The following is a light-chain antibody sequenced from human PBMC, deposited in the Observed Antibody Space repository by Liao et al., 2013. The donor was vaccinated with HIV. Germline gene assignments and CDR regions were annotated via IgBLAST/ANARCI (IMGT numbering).Light chain of an antibody. J-gene: IGLJ1*01. CDR3: QAWDSSTLYV. V-gene: IGLV3-25*03. CDR2: KDI. Sequence: SYELTQPPSVSVSPGQTARITCSGDALPKQYAYWYQQKPGQAPVLVIYKDIERPSGIPERFSGSSSGTTVTLTISGVQAEDEADYYCQAWDSSTLYVFGTGTKVTVL. CDR1: ALPKQY.